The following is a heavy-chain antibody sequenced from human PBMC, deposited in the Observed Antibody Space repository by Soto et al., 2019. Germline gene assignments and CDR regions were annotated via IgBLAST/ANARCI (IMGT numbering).Heavy chain of an antibody. D-gene: IGHD4-17*01. CDR2: FFSDAER. CDR1: GFSLSNGRMG. Sequence: QVTLKASGPVLVKPTETLTLTCTISGFSLSNGRMGVSWIRQPPGRALEWLAHFFSDAERSYSTSMQTRLTMSQDISGTQVVFTLTTMVTQDTGTFFCARMNGDSASHRYAMDVWGAGTPVTAAS. V-gene: IGHV2-26*03. CDR3: ARMNGDSASHRYAMDV. J-gene: IGHJ6*04.